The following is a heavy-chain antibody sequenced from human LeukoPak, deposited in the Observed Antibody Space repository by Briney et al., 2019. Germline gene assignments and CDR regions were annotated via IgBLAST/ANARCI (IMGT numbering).Heavy chain of an antibody. CDR1: GGTFSSYA. V-gene: IGHV1-69*05. D-gene: IGHD3-22*01. Sequence: SVKVSCKASGGTFSSYAISWVRQAPGQGLEWMGRIIPIFGTANYAQKVQGRVTITTDESTSTAYMELSSLRSEDTAVYYCARGTPPYYYDSSGYGLDYWGQGTLVTVSS. J-gene: IGHJ4*02. CDR2: IIPIFGTA. CDR3: ARGTPPYYYDSSGYGLDY.